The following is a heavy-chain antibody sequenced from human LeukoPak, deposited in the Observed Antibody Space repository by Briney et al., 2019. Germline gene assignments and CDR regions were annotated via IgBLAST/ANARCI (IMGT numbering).Heavy chain of an antibody. CDR3: AETVGSTTLYYFDY. Sequence: GGSLRLSCAASGFTFSSYGMSWVRQAPGKGLEWVSTISGTGGGTYYADSVKGRFTISRDNSKNTLFLQMNSLRVEDTAVYYCAETVGSTTLYYFDYWGQGTLVTVSS. V-gene: IGHV3-23*01. CDR1: GFTFSSYG. D-gene: IGHD1-26*01. J-gene: IGHJ4*02. CDR2: ISGTGGGT.